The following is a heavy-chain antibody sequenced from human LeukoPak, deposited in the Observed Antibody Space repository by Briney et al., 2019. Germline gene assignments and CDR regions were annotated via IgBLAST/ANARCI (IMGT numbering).Heavy chain of an antibody. V-gene: IGHV1-46*01. CDR2: INPSGGST. Sequence: AALVKVSCKASGYTFTSYYMHWVRQAPGQGLEWMGIINPSGGSTSYAQKFQGRVTMTRDMSTSTVYMELSSLRSEDTAVYYCARKDAGPSSFDYWGQGSLVTVSS. CDR1: GYTFTSYY. CDR3: ARKDAGPSSFDY. J-gene: IGHJ4*02.